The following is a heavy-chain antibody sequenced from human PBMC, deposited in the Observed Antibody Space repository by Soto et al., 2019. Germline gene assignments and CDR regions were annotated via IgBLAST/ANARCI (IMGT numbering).Heavy chain of an antibody. CDR2: IWYDGSNK. V-gene: IGHV3-33*01. CDR1: GFTFSSYG. D-gene: IGHD2-2*01. J-gene: IGHJ6*02. CDR3: ARDMSSSWGQQDHYYYGMDV. Sequence: QVQLVESGGGVVQPGRSLRLSCAASGFTFSSYGMHWVRQAPGKGLEWVAVIWYDGSNKYYADSVKGRFTISRDNSKNTLYLQMNSLRADDTAGYYCARDMSSSWGQQDHYYYGMDVWGQGTTVSVSS.